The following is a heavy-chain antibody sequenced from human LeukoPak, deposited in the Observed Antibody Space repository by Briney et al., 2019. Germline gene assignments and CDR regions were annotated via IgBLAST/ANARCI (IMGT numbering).Heavy chain of an antibody. Sequence: PGGSLRLSCAASGFTFSSYWMSWVRQAPGKGLEWVANIKQDGSEKYYVDSVKGRFTISRDNAKNSLYLQMNSLRVEDTAVYYCARVPYYDILSGYYPFDYWGQGTLVTVSS. CDR3: ARVPYYDILSGYYPFDY. CDR1: GFTFSSYW. CDR2: IKQDGSEK. V-gene: IGHV3-7*01. D-gene: IGHD3-9*01. J-gene: IGHJ4*02.